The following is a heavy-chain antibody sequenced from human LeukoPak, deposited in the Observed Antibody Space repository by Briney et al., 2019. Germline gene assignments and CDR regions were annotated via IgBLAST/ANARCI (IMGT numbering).Heavy chain of an antibody. J-gene: IGHJ4*02. D-gene: IGHD4-23*01. CDR3: ARGGKATVVTM. V-gene: IGHV4-4*07. Sequence: SETLFLTCTVSGGSINSYYWSWIRQPAGKGLAWIGRIYSSGSTNYNPSLKSRVSMSVDTSKNQFSLKLTSVTAADTAVYFCARGGKATVVTMWGQGILVTASS. CDR1: GGSINSYY. CDR2: IYSSGST.